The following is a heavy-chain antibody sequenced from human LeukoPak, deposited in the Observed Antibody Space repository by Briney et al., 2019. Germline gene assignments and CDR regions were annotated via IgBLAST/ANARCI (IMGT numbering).Heavy chain of an antibody. CDR2: IKQDGREK. Sequence: GGSLRLSCTASGFTFGTYWMAWVRQAPGKGLEWVAVIKQDGREKKSVDSVKGRFTVSRDNAKNSLYLQMNSLRAEDTAVYYCARDPGRGYDIWGQGPMITVSS. CDR3: ARDPGRGYDI. D-gene: IGHD3-22*01. J-gene: IGHJ3*02. V-gene: IGHV3-7*01. CDR1: GFTFGTYW.